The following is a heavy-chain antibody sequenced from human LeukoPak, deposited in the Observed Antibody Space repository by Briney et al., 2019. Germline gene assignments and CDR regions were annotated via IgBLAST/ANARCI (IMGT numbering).Heavy chain of an antibody. D-gene: IGHD2-2*01. J-gene: IGHJ6*02. CDR3: ARDWSVVPAAMGYYYGMDV. CDR2: IYYSGST. V-gene: IGHV4-59*01. Sequence: SETLSLTCTVSGGSISSYYWSWIRQPPGKGLEWIGYIYYSGSTNYNPSLKSRVTISVDTSKNQFSLKLSSVTAADTAVYYCARDWSVVPAAMGYYYGMDVWGQGTTVTVSS. CDR1: GGSISSYY.